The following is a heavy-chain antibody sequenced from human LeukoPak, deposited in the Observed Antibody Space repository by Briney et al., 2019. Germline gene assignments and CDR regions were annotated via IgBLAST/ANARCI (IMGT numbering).Heavy chain of an antibody. J-gene: IGHJ4*02. D-gene: IGHD1-26*01. CDR1: GGSISGYY. Sequence: SETLSLTCTVHGGSISGYYWSWIRQPPGKGLEWIGYINYTGSTNYNPSLKSRVTMSADTSKNQFSLKLSSVTAADTAVYFCARVGGWEPKLHGVTFDYLGQGTLVTVSS. V-gene: IGHV4-59*01. CDR3: ARVGGWEPKLHGVTFDY. CDR2: INYTGST.